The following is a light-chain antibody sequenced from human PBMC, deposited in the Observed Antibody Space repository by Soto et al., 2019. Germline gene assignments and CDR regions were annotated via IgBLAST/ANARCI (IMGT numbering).Light chain of an antibody. Sequence: SYELTQPPSVSVSPGQTASITCSGDKLGDKYSSWYQQRPGQSPLLVIYQNSRRPSGIPGRISGSNSGNTATLTISGTQAMDEADYYCQAWDSNTVVFGGGTKLTVL. J-gene: IGLJ2*01. V-gene: IGLV3-1*01. CDR1: KLGDKY. CDR2: QNS. CDR3: QAWDSNTVV.